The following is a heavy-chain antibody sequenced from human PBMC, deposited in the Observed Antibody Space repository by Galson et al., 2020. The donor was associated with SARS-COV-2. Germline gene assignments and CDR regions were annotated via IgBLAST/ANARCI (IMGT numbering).Heavy chain of an antibody. CDR1: GGFISTYY. D-gene: IGHD3-9*01. Sequence: ASETLSLTCTVSGGFISTYYWNWIRQPPGKGLEWIANIQNGGSTNYNPSLKTRVTISVDTSTTQFSLKLSSVTAADTAVYYCARGLILTGYLTVWGQGTLVTVSS. J-gene: IGHJ4*02. CDR3: ARGLILTGYLTV. CDR2: IQNGGST. V-gene: IGHV4-59*12.